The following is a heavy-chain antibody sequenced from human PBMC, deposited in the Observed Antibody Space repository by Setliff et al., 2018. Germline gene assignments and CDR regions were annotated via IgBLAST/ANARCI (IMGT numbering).Heavy chain of an antibody. Sequence: PGESLKISCKGSGYSFTSYWIGWVRQMPGKGLEWMGIIYPGDSDTRYSPSFQGQATISADKSISTAYLQWSSLKASDTAMYYCARQAVAGSDAFDIWGLGTMVTVSS. D-gene: IGHD6-19*01. CDR1: GYSFTSYW. CDR2: IYPGDSDT. V-gene: IGHV5-51*01. J-gene: IGHJ3*02. CDR3: ARQAVAGSDAFDI.